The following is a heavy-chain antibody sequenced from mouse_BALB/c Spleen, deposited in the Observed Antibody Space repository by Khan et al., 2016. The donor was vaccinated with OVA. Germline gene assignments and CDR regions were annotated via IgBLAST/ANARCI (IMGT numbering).Heavy chain of an antibody. CDR3: ARSLYYSDSYAMDY. V-gene: IGHV3-2*02. J-gene: IGHJ4*01. CDR2: ISSTGSP. D-gene: IGHD2-13*01. Sequence: EVQLQESGPGLVKPSQSLSLTCTVTGYSITSDYAWNWIRQFPGNKLEWMGYISSTGSPSYNPSLNSRISLTRDTTKNQFFLHLNSVTTEDTATDYCARSLYYSDSYAMDYWGQGTSVTVSS. CDR1: GYSITSDYA.